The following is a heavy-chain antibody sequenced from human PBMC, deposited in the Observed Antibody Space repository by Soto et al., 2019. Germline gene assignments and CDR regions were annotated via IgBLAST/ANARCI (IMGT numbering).Heavy chain of an antibody. CDR2: IYHSGGT. V-gene: IGHV4-30-4*01. Sequence: LTCTVSGGPISSDDYYWSWLRQPPGKGLEWIGYIYHSGGTYYKPSLKSRVTISVDTSKNQFSLKLNSVTAADTAVYYCARESNYYNSRVIDSWAQGTLVTVSS. CDR1: GGPISSDDYY. CDR3: ARESNYYNSRVIDS. D-gene: IGHD3-22*01. J-gene: IGHJ4*02.